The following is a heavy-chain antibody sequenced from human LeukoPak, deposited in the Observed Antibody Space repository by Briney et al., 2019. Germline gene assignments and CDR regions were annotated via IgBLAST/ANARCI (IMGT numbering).Heavy chain of an antibody. D-gene: IGHD3-22*01. CDR1: GGSISSYY. CDR3: ARGPYYETFDI. CDR2: IYYSGST. V-gene: IGHV4-59*01. J-gene: IGHJ3*02. Sequence: PSETLSLTCTVSGGSISSYYWSWIRQPPGKGLEWIGYIYYSGSTNYNPSLKSRVTISVDTSKNQFSLKLSSVTAADTAVYYCARGPYYETFDIWDQGTMVTVSS.